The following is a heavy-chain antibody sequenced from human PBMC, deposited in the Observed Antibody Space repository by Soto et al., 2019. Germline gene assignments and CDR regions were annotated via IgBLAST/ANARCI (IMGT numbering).Heavy chain of an antibody. J-gene: IGHJ4*02. D-gene: IGHD3-22*01. V-gene: IGHV4-34*01. CDR2: MNHSGGT. CDR1: GGSFIGYY. CDR3: ARAAPYYYDSSGCLGY. Sequence: PSHTLSLTCAVYGGSFIGYYWSWIRQPPGEGLEWIGEMNHSGGTNYNPPLKSRVTISVDTSKNQFSLKLSSVTAADTAVYYCARAAPYYYDSSGCLGYWGQGTLVTVSS.